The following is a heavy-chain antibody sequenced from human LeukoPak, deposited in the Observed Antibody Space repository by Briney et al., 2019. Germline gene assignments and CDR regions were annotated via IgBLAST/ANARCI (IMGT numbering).Heavy chain of an antibody. CDR3: ATRTNYYDSSGYYFDAFDI. CDR2: ISSNGGST. V-gene: IGHV3-64*01. D-gene: IGHD3-22*01. J-gene: IGHJ3*02. Sequence: PGGSLRLSCAASGFTFSNYAMHWVRQAPGKGLEYVSAISSNGGSTYYANSVKGRFTISRDNSKNTLYLQMGSLRAEDMAVYYCATRTNYYDSSGYYFDAFDIWGQGTMVTVSS. CDR1: GFTFSNYA.